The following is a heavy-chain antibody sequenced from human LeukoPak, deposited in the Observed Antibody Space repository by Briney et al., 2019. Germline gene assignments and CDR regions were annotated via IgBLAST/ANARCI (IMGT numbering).Heavy chain of an antibody. V-gene: IGHV3-30*02. D-gene: IGHD5-18*01. Sequence: SGGSLRLSCAASGFTFSSYGMHWVRQAPGKGLEWVAFIRYDGSDKYYADSVKGRFTISRDNSKNTLYLQMNSLRAEDTAVYYCAKDRGYSYGPYFDYWGQGTLVTVSS. CDR3: AKDRGYSYGPYFDY. CDR2: IRYDGSDK. J-gene: IGHJ4*02. CDR1: GFTFSSYG.